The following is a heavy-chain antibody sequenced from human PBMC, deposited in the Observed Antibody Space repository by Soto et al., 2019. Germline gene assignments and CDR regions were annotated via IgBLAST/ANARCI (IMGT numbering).Heavy chain of an antibody. D-gene: IGHD2-2*01. V-gene: IGHV4-30-4*01. CDR3: ARGVPSLYYYYGMDV. J-gene: IGHJ6*02. CDR2: IYYSGST. Sequence: TLSLTCTVSGGSISSGDYYWSWIRQPPGKGLEWIGYIYYSGSTYYNPSLKSRVTISVDTSKNQFSLKLSSVTAADTAVYYCARGVPSLYYYYGMDVWGQGTTVTVSS. CDR1: GGSISSGDYY.